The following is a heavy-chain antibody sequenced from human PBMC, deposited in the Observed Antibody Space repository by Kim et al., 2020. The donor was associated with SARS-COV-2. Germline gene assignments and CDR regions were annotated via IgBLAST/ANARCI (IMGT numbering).Heavy chain of an antibody. J-gene: IGHJ5*02. V-gene: IGHV4-59*01. CDR3: ARAGGYSSSWLAATFDP. CDR2: IYYSGST. D-gene: IGHD6-13*01. CDR1: GGSISSYY. Sequence: SETLSLTCTVSGGSISSYYWSWIRQPPGKGLEWIGYIYYSGSTNYNPSLKSRVTISVDTSKNQFSLKLSSVTAADTAVYYCARAGGYSSSWLAATFDPWGQGTLVTVSS.